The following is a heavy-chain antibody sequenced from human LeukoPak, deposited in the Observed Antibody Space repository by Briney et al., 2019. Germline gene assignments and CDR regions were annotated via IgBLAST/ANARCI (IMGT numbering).Heavy chain of an antibody. CDR1: GGSISSYY. V-gene: IGHV4-59*12. J-gene: IGHJ5*02. CDR2: IYYSGST. Sequence: SETLSLTCTVSGGSISSYYWSWIRQPPGKGLEWIGYIYYSGSTNYNPSLKSRVTISVDTSKNQFSLKLSSVTAADTAVYYCARGFWNDEGWFDPWGQGTLVTVSS. CDR3: ARGFWNDEGWFDP. D-gene: IGHD1-1*01.